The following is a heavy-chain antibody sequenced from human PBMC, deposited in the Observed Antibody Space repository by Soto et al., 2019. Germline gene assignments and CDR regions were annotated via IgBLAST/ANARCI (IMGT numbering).Heavy chain of an antibody. V-gene: IGHV1-18*01. J-gene: IGHJ4*02. D-gene: IGHD6-19*01. CDR2: ISGYNGYT. Sequence: SVKVSCKTSGYTFTSYGVSCVRQVPGQGLEWMGWISGYNGYTKYAQKLQDRVTMTTDTATNTTYMKLRILRSDDTAVYYCARDYHYSTGWVYWGQGTLVTVSS. CDR1: GYTFTSYG. CDR3: ARDYHYSTGWVY.